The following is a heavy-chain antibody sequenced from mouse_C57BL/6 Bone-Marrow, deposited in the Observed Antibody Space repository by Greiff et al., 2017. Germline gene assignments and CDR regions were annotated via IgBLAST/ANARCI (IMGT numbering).Heavy chain of an antibody. CDR2: IDPENGDT. D-gene: IGHD2-1*01. CDR3: TSTIWFAY. V-gene: IGHV14-4*01. J-gene: IGHJ3*01. Sequence: VQLQQSGAELVRPGASVKLSCTASGFNIKDDYMHWVKQRPEQGLEWIGWIDPENGDTEYASKFQGKATITADTSSNTAYLQLSSLTSEDTAVYYCTSTIWFAYGGQGTLVTVSA. CDR1: GFNIKDDY.